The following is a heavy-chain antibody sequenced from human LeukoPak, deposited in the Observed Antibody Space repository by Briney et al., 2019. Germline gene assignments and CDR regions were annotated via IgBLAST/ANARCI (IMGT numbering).Heavy chain of an antibody. D-gene: IGHD1-26*01. Sequence: GESLKISCKGSGYSFTSYWIGWVRQMPGKGLEWMGIIYPGDSDTRYSPSFQGQITISADKSISTAYLQWSSLKASDTAMYYCASAYSGSYFQFDNWGQGTLVTVSS. V-gene: IGHV5-51*01. CDR2: IYPGDSDT. CDR3: ASAYSGSYFQFDN. CDR1: GYSFTSYW. J-gene: IGHJ4*02.